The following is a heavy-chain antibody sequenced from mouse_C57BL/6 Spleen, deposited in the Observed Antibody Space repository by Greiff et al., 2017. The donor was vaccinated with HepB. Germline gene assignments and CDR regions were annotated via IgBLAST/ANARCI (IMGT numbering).Heavy chain of an antibody. J-gene: IGHJ4*01. D-gene: IGHD6-5*01. CDR3: ARRSLDAMDY. V-gene: IGHV1-52*01. Sequence: QVQLQQPGAELVRPGSSVKLSCKASGYTLTSYWRHWGKRRPIQGLEGMGNIDPSDSETHYNQKFKDKATLTVDKSSSTAYMQLSSLTSEDSAVYYCARRSLDAMDYWGQGTSVTVSS. CDR1: GYTLTSYW. CDR2: IDPSDSET.